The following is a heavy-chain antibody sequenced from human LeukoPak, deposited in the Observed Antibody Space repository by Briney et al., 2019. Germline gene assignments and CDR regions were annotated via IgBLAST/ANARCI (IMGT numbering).Heavy chain of an antibody. CDR2: INHSGST. Sequence: PSATLSLTCAVSGGSFSGHYWSWIRQPPGKGLEWIGEINHSGSTNYNPSLGRGVTISVDTSKNHFSLKLSSVTAADTAVYYCASGQYYDLWSGYYVDWGQGTLVTVSA. D-gene: IGHD3-3*01. CDR3: ASGQYYDLWSGYYVD. J-gene: IGHJ4*02. V-gene: IGHV4-34*01. CDR1: GGSFSGHY.